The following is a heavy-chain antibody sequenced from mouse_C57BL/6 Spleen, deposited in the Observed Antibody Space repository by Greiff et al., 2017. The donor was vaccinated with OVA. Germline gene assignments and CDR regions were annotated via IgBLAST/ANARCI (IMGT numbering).Heavy chain of an antibody. D-gene: IGHD1-1*01. J-gene: IGHJ4*01. CDR2: FYPGSGSI. V-gene: IGHV1-62-2*01. Sequence: VQLQESGAELVKPGASVKLSCKASGYTFTEYTIHWVKQRSGQGLEWIGWFYPGSGSIKYNEKFKDKATLTADKSSSTVYMELSRLTSEDSAVYFCARHEGYYYGSSYDYYYAMDYWGQGTSVTVSS. CDR1: GYTFTEYT. CDR3: ARHEGYYYGSSYDYYYAMDY.